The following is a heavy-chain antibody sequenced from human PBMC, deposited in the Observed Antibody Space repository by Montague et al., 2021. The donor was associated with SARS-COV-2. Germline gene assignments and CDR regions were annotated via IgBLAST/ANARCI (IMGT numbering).Heavy chain of an antibody. CDR3: AKASESRGYYEMDF. J-gene: IGHJ4*02. V-gene: IGHV3-23*01. CDR1: GFTFTSYA. Sequence: SLRLSCAASGFTFTSYAMSWVRQAPGKGLEWVSTISISGGSTYYADSVRGRFSIFRDIGKKSLYLQMNSLRVDDTALYHFAKASESRGYYEMDFWGQGVLVTVSS. D-gene: IGHD1-26*01. CDR2: ISISGGST.